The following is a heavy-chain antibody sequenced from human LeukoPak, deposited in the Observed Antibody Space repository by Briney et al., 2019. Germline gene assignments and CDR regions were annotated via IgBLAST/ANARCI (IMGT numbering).Heavy chain of an antibody. D-gene: IGHD3-22*01. CDR1: GGSISGYY. V-gene: IGHV4-4*07. Sequence: PSETLSLTCTVSGGSISGYYWSWIRQPAGKGLEWIGRIYSSGDTNYYPSLKRRVTMPVDTSKNQFSLKLGSGTAADTAVYYCARVHYYDSDGYFGGYLDYWGQGTLVTVSS. J-gene: IGHJ4*02. CDR3: ARVHYYDSDGYFGGYLDY. CDR2: IYSSGDT.